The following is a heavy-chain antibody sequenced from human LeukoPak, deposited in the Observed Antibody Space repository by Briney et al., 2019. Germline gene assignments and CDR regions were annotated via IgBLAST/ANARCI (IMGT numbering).Heavy chain of an antibody. CDR3: VRMDSRTWSRPAAFDI. V-gene: IGHV3-33*01. J-gene: IGHJ3*02. CDR1: GFTFSNYG. Sequence: GTSLRLSCAASGFTFSNYGMHWVRQAPGKGLEWVAVIWYDGTNKYYVDSVKGRFAISRDNSKNTLYLQMNSLRPEDTALYYCVRMDSRTWSRPAAFDIWGRGTMVTVSS. CDR2: IWYDGTNK. D-gene: IGHD6-13*01.